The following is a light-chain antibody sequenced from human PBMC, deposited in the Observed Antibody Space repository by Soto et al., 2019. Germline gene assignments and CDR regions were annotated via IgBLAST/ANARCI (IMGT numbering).Light chain of an antibody. CDR3: SSYTSSSPVV. Sequence: QSALTQPASVSGSPGQSITISCTGTSSEVGGYNYVSWYQQHPGKAPKLMIYDVSNRPSGVSNRFSGSKSGNTASLTISGLQAEDEADCYCSSYTSSSPVVFGGGTKVTVL. CDR2: DVS. CDR1: SSEVGGYNY. J-gene: IGLJ2*01. V-gene: IGLV2-14*01.